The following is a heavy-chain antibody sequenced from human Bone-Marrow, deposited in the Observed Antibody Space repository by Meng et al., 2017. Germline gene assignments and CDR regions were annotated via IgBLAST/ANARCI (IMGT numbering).Heavy chain of an antibody. Sequence: QVQLLQSGAAVKKPGASVKVSCKASDYTFTGYGVSWVRQAPGQGLEWMAWLGAHDGDTSHAPKFQGRVTVSADRPTATAYMELRSLRSDDTAVYYCARGTPGRSYSDYWGQGTLVTVSS. CDR3: ARGTPGRSYSDY. D-gene: IGHD3-10*01. J-gene: IGHJ4*02. CDR1: DYTFTGYG. CDR2: LGAHDGDT. V-gene: IGHV1-18*01.